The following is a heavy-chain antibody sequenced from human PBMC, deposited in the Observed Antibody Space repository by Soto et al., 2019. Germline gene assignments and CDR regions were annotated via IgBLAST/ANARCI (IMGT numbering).Heavy chain of an antibody. CDR3: ARAGIVVVAATPYYYGMDV. D-gene: IGHD2-15*01. Sequence: QVQLVQSGAEVKKPGSSVKVSCKASGGTFSSYAISWVRQAPGQGLEWMGGIIPIVGTANYAQKFQGRVTITADESTRTAYMELSSLRSEDTAVYYCARAGIVVVAATPYYYGMDVWGQGTTVTVSS. CDR2: IIPIVGTA. V-gene: IGHV1-69*12. J-gene: IGHJ6*02. CDR1: GGTFSSYA.